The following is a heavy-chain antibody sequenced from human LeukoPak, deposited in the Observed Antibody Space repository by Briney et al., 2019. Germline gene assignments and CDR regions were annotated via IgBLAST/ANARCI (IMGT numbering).Heavy chain of an antibody. CDR2: INPNSGGT. D-gene: IGHD2-8*01. CDR3: ARDNIVLMVYAGFDP. CDR1: GYTFTSYD. Sequence: ASVKVSCKASGYTFTSYDINWVRQAPGQGLEWMGWINPNSGGTNYAQKFQGRVTMTRDTSISTAYMELSRLRSDDTAVYYCARDNIVLMVYAGFDPWGQGTLVTVSS. V-gene: IGHV1-2*02. J-gene: IGHJ5*02.